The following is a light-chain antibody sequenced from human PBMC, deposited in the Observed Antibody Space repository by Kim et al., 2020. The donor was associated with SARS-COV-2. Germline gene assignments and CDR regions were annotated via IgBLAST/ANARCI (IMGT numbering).Light chain of an antibody. CDR1: QSVFYRSNNNNH. Sequence: ATSNCKSSQSVFYRSNNNNHFAWYQQKPGQRPKLLVYWASTRESGVPDRFSGSGSGTDFTLTISSLQAEDVAVYYCQQYYTTPPTFGGGTKVDIK. V-gene: IGKV4-1*01. CDR2: WAS. CDR3: QQYYTTPPT. J-gene: IGKJ4*01.